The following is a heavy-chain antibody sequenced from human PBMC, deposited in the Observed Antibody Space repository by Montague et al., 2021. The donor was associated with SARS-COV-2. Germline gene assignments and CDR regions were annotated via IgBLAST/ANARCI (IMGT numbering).Heavy chain of an antibody. CDR2: IHYSGNT. CDR3: ARPILAGYVGVTVGGHFDD. D-gene: IGHD3-9*01. J-gene: IGHJ4*02. V-gene: IGHV4-59*01. Sequence: SETLSLTCTVSGGSISSYSWSWIRQPPGKGLEWIGDIHYSGNTNYNPSLKSRVTLSADTSKNQFSLKMTSVTAADTAVYYCARPILAGYVGVTVGGHFDDWGQGTLVTVSS. CDR1: GGSISSYS.